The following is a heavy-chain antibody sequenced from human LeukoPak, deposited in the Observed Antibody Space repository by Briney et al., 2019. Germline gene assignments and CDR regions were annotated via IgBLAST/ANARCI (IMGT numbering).Heavy chain of an antibody. CDR1: GYTFTGYY. Sequence: ASVKVSCKASGYTFTGYYMHWVRQAPGQGLEWMGWINPNSGGTNYAQKFQGRVTMTRDTSISTAYMELSRLRSDDTAVYYCARGSLGDSTYSSSWYYIAYWGQGTLVTVSS. CDR3: ARGSLGDSTYSSSWYYIAY. V-gene: IGHV1-2*02. J-gene: IGHJ4*02. CDR2: INPNSGGT. D-gene: IGHD6-13*01.